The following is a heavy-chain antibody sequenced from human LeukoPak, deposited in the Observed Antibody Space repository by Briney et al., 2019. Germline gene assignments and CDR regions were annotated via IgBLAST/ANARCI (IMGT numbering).Heavy chain of an antibody. CDR3: ARVFGLWPHFDY. CDR1: GFTFSSYA. CDR2: ISYDGSNK. V-gene: IGHV3-30-3*01. J-gene: IGHJ4*02. D-gene: IGHD5-18*01. Sequence: GGSLRLSCAASGFTFSSYAMHWVRQAPGKGLEWVAVISYDGSNKYYADSVKGRFTISRGNSKNTLYLQMNSLRAEDTAVYYCARVFGLWPHFDYWGQGTLVTVSS.